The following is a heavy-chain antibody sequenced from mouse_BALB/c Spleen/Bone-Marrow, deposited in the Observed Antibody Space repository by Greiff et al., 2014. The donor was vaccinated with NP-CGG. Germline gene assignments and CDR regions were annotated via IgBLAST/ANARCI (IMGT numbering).Heavy chain of an antibody. CDR3: ARHEDRLRAWFAY. Sequence: LKESGASVKLSCKASGYTFTEYIIHWVKQRSGQGLEWIGWFYPGSGSIKYNEKFKDKATLTADKSSSTVYMELSRLTSEDSAVYFCARHEDRLRAWFAYWGQGTLVTVS. D-gene: IGHD3-2*02. CDR2: FYPGSGSI. J-gene: IGHJ3*01. V-gene: IGHV1-62-2*01. CDR1: GYTFTEYI.